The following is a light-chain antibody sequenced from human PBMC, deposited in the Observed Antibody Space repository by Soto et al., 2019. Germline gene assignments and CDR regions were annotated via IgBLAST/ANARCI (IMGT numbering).Light chain of an antibody. CDR3: SSYAGSNNPYV. Sequence: QCVLTQPPSASASPGQSVTISCTGNISDFGGYNYVSWYQQHPGKAPKLMIYEVSKRPSGVPDRFSGSKSGNTASLTVSGLQAEDEADYYCSSYAGSNNPYVFGTGTKVTVL. V-gene: IGLV2-8*01. CDR1: ISDFGGYNY. J-gene: IGLJ1*01. CDR2: EVS.